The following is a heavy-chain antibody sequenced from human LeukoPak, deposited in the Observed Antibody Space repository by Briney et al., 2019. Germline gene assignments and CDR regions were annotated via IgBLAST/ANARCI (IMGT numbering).Heavy chain of an antibody. CDR2: IYYSGST. D-gene: IGHD3-9*01. Sequence: SETLSLTCTVSRGSIISNDFHWSWIRQPPGKGLEWIGSIYYSGSTYYNPSLTSRVTISVDTSKNQFSLNVISVTAADTAPYYCARDGDILTGYPDYWGQGTLVTVSS. J-gene: IGHJ4*02. V-gene: IGHV4-39*07. CDR1: RGSIISNDFH. CDR3: ARDGDILTGYPDY.